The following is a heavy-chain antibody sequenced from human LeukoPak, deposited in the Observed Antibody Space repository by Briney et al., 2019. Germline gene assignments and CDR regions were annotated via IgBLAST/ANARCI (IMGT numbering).Heavy chain of an antibody. Sequence: GGSLRLSCVVSGFTFSNYAMSWVRQAPGKGLELVSGIYGSDDKTVYGDAVKGRFTISRDNSKNTLYLQVNSLRADDTAVYYCARAGYCSGGSCYFDSSLDYWGQGTLVTVSS. D-gene: IGHD2-15*01. CDR2: IYGSDDKT. V-gene: IGHV3-23*01. J-gene: IGHJ4*02. CDR1: GFTFSNYA. CDR3: ARAGYCSGGSCYFDSSLDY.